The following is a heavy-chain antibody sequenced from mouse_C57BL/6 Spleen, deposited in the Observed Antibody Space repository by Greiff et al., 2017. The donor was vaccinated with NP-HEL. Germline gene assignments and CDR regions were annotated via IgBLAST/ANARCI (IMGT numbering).Heavy chain of an antibody. D-gene: IGHD1-1*01. J-gene: IGHJ4*01. CDR1: GYTFTSYW. V-gene: IGHV1-64*01. CDR2: IHPNSGST. CDR3: ASTVGGGYAMDY. Sequence: VQLQQPGAELVKPGASVKLSCKASGYTFTSYWMHWVKQRPGQGLEWIGMIHPNSGSTNYNEKFKSKATLTVDKSSSTAYMQISSLTSEDSAVYYCASTVGGGYAMDYWGQGTSVTVSS.